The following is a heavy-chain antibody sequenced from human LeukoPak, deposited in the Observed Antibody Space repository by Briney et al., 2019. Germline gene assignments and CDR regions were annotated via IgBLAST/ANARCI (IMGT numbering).Heavy chain of an antibody. CDR2: IYYSGST. Sequence: SETLSLTCTVSGGSISSYYWSWIRQPPGKGLEWVGYIYYSGSTNYNPSFKRRVIISVEASENKFSLMLSSGTGADTAVYYYVRTTILGVALDYWGPGTPVTVSP. CDR3: VRTTILGVALDY. CDR1: GGSISSYY. J-gene: IGHJ4*02. V-gene: IGHV4-59*01. D-gene: IGHD3-3*01.